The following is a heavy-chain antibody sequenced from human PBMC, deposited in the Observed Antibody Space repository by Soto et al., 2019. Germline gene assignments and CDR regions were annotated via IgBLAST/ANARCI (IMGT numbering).Heavy chain of an antibody. D-gene: IGHD2-15*01. V-gene: IGHV3-30*18. Sequence: QVQLVESGGGVVQPGRSLRLSCAASGFTFSSYGMHWVRQAPGKGLEWVAVISHDGSNKYYADSVKGRFTISRDNSKDTLYVQMNSLRAEDTAVYYCAKDLSVVAGLLDYWGQGTLVTVSS. CDR3: AKDLSVVAGLLDY. CDR2: ISHDGSNK. J-gene: IGHJ4*02. CDR1: GFTFSSYG.